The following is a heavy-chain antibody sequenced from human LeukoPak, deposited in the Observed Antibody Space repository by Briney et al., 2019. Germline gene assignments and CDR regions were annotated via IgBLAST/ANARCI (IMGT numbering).Heavy chain of an antibody. D-gene: IGHD2-15*01. CDR3: ARDARASGPIQYYSDY. CDR2: ISSSSSYI. CDR1: GFTFSRYS. Sequence: GGSLRLSCAASGFTFSRYSMNWVRQAPGKGLEWVSSISSSSSYIYYADSVEGRFIISRDNAKNSLYLQMNSLRAEDTALYYCARDARASGPIQYYSDYWGQGTLVTVSS. J-gene: IGHJ4*02. V-gene: IGHV3-21*01.